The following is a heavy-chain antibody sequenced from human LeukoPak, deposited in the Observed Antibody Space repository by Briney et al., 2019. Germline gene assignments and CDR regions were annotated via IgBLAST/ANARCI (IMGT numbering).Heavy chain of an antibody. J-gene: IGHJ3*01. CDR1: GYTFTGYY. Sequence: ASVKVSCKASGYTFTGYYIHWVRQAPGQGLEWMGWLNPKTGATHYGQNFQGRLSLTRDTSIITAFMELTTLRPDDTAVYYCTRLDYTGNSAFDFDVWGQGTLVTVSS. CDR2: LNPKTGAT. D-gene: IGHD4-23*01. V-gene: IGHV1-2*02. CDR3: TRLDYTGNSAFDFDV.